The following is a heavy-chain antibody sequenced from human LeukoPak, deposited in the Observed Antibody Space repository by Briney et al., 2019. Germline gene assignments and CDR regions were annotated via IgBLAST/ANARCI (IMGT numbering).Heavy chain of an antibody. D-gene: IGHD6-19*01. CDR3: ARASSILIDY. CDR1: GFTVSSNY. J-gene: IGHJ4*02. Sequence: GGSLRLSCAASGFTVSSNYMSRVRQAPGKGLEWVSVIYSGGSTYYADSVKGRFTISRDNSKNTLYLQMNSMRAEDTAVYYCARASSILIDYWGQGTLVTVSS. CDR2: IYSGGST. V-gene: IGHV3-66*01.